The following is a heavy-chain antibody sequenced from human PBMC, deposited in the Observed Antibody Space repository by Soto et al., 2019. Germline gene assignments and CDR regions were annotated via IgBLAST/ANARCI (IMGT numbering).Heavy chain of an antibody. CDR3: ARGLGLTGYYGDAYNWFDP. CDR2: INHSGST. D-gene: IGHD3-9*01. J-gene: IGHJ5*02. Sequence: SETLSLTCAVYGGSFSGYYWSWIRQPPGKGLEWIGEINHSGSTNYNPSLKSRVTISVDTSKNQFSLKLSSVTAADTALYYCARGLGLTGYYGDAYNWFDPWGQGTLVTVSS. V-gene: IGHV4-34*01. CDR1: GGSFSGYY.